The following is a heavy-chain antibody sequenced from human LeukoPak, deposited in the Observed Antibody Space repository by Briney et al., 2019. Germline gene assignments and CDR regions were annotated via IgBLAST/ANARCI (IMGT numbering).Heavy chain of an antibody. J-gene: IGHJ4*02. D-gene: IGHD1-26*01. CDR1: GYTFTDHY. Sequence: ASVKVSCKASGYTFTDHYIHWVRQAPGQGLGWMGWINPNNGGTNYAQKFQGRVTTTRDTSIGTAYMELSRLRSDDTAVYYCAGGIASYSSSYFDYWGQGALVTVSS. CDR2: INPNNGGT. V-gene: IGHV1-2*02. CDR3: AGGIASYSSSYFDY.